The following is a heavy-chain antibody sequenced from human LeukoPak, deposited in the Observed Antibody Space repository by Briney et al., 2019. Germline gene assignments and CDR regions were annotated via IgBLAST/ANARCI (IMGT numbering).Heavy chain of an antibody. D-gene: IGHD5-18*01. J-gene: IGHJ3*02. CDR2: IIPIFGTA. CDR3: NTTMVWKDAFDI. Sequence: SVKVSCKASGGTFSSYAISWVRQAPGQGLEWMGGIIPIFGTANYAQKFQGRVTITADESTSTAYMELSSLRSEDTAVYYCNTTMVWKDAFDIWGQGTMVTVSS. V-gene: IGHV1-69*13. CDR1: GGTFSSYA.